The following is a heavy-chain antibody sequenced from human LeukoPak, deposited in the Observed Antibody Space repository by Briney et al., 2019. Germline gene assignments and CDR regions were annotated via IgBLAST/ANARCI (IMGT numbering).Heavy chain of an antibody. CDR2: ISYDGSNK. CDR1: GFSFSTYT. J-gene: IGHJ6*02. Sequence: GGALRLFCAASGFSFSTYTMHWVLQAPGQGLQEVAVISYDGSNKHYADSVKGRFSISGDNSKNTLYLQMNSLRPEDTAVYYCARGAYGSGSYYYYYYGMDVWGQGTSVTVSS. V-gene: IGHV3-30*04. CDR3: ARGAYGSGSYYYYYYGMDV. D-gene: IGHD3-10*01.